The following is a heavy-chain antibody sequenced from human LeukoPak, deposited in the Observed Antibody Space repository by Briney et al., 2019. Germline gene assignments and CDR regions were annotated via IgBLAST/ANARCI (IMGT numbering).Heavy chain of an antibody. V-gene: IGHV4-61*02. CDR2: IYTSGST. Sequence: SETLSLTCTVSGGSISSGSYYWSWIRQPAGKGLEWIGRIYTSGSTNYNPSLKSRVTISVDTSKNQFSLKLSSVTAADTAVYYCARALGGAYDILTGYYIGYYFDYWGQGTLVTVSS. J-gene: IGHJ4*02. CDR1: GGSISSGSYY. D-gene: IGHD3-9*01. CDR3: ARALGGAYDILTGYYIGYYFDY.